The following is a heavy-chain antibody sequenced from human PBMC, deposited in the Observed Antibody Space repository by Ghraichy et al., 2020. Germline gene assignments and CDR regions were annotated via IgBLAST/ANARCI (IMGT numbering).Heavy chain of an antibody. V-gene: IGHV1-69*13. CDR3: ARTLPPVVVTAIRGYYYYGMDV. CDR2: IIPIFGTA. J-gene: IGHJ6*02. D-gene: IGHD2-21*02. Sequence: SVKVSCKASGGTFSSYAISWVRQAPGQGLEWMGGIIPIFGTANYAQKFQGRVTITADESTSTAYMELSSLRSEDTAVYYCARTLPPVVVTAIRGYYYYGMDVWGQGTTVTVSS. CDR1: GGTFSSYA.